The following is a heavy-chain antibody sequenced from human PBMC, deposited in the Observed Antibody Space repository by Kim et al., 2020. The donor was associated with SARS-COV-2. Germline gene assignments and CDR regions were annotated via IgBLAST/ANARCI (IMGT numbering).Heavy chain of an antibody. CDR3: ARSITMIAYFDY. J-gene: IGHJ4*02. CDR1: GGSFSGYY. Sequence: SETLSLTCAVYGGSFSGYYWSWIRQPPGKGLEWIGEINHSGSTNYNPSLKSRVTISVDTSKNQFSLKLSSVTAADTAVYYCARSITMIAYFDYWGQGTL. D-gene: IGHD3-22*01. CDR2: INHSGST. V-gene: IGHV4-34*01.